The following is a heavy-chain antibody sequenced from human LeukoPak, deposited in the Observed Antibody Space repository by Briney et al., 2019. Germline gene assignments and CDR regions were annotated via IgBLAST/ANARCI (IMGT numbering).Heavy chain of an antibody. V-gene: IGHV5-51*01. CDR1: GYSFTSYW. D-gene: IGHD3-22*01. CDR3: ARHLDSSGYYTLPDY. CDR2: IYPGDSDT. J-gene: IGHJ4*02. Sequence: GESLKISCKGSGYSFTSYWIGWVRQIPGKGLEWMGIIYPGDSDTRYSPSFQGLVTISADKSISTAYLQWSILQASDTAMYYCARHLDSSGYYTLPDYWGQGTLVTVSS.